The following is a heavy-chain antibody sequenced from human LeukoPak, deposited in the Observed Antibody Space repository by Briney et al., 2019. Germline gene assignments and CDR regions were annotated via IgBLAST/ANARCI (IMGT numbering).Heavy chain of an antibody. CDR3: ARFGSQKRGYYYYYMDV. V-gene: IGHV1-8*01. Sequence: AASVKVSCKASGYTFTSYDINWVRQATGQGLEWMGWMNPNSGNTGYAQKFQGRVTMTRNTSISTAYMELSSLRSEDTAVYYCARFGSQKRGYYYYYMDVWGKGTTVTVSS. J-gene: IGHJ6*03. D-gene: IGHD3-10*01. CDR2: MNPNSGNT. CDR1: GYTFTSYD.